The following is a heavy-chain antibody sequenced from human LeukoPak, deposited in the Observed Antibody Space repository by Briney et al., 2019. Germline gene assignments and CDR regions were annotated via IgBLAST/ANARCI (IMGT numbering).Heavy chain of an antibody. D-gene: IGHD3-10*01. CDR1: ADSLSSGGHY. V-gene: IGHV4-31*03. CDR3: ARGGNRFGGFYFDY. Sequence: TSSETLSLTCTVSADSLSSGGHYWAWIRQFPGKGLEPIGFIHHSGRSRHNPSLKDRVAISVDTSRKQFALKLSSVTAADTAMYYCARGGNRFGGFYFDYWGQGIQVIVSS. J-gene: IGHJ4*02. CDR2: IHHSGRS.